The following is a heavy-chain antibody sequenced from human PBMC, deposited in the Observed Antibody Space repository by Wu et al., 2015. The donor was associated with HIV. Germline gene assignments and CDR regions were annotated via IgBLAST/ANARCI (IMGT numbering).Heavy chain of an antibody. D-gene: IGHD3-16*01. Sequence: QVQLVQSGGEVKKPGASVKVSCKASGYTFAIYGVNWVRQAPGQGLEWMGWINTYNDNTNYANKFQGRVTMTTDTSTSTAYMELRSLRSDDSAVYYCARDQVRLYYGLGGMDVWGQGTTVTVSS. CDR3: ARDQVRLYYGLGGMDV. CDR1: GYTFAIYG. J-gene: IGHJ6*02. V-gene: IGHV1-18*01. CDR2: INTYNDNT.